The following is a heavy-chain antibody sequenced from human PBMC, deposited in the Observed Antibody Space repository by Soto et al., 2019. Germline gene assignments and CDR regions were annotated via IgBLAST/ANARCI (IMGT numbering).Heavy chain of an antibody. V-gene: IGHV4-59*01. CDR3: ARRTDTQNWLDP. CDR1: CCSINNYY. Sequence: SETLSLTCTVSCCSINNYYCTLIRQPPGNGLEWIGYVYHTGNTNYNPSLYGRVTISIDTSKNQFSLKLGAVTAADTAVYYCARRTDTQNWLDPSGQGTLLTVSS. J-gene: IGHJ5*02. D-gene: IGHD1-1*01. CDR2: VYHTGNT.